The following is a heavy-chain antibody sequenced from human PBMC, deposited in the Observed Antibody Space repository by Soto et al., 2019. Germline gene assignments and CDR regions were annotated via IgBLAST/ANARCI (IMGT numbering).Heavy chain of an antibody. V-gene: IGHV3-30-3*01. J-gene: IGHJ4*02. D-gene: IGHD3-22*01. Sequence: PGGSLRLSCAASGFTFSSYAMHWVRQAPGKGLEWVAVISYDGSNKYYADSVKGRFTISRDNSKNTLYLQMNSLRAEDTAVYYCAREYYYGGSGSFDSWGQGTLVTVSS. CDR3: AREYYYGGSGSFDS. CDR2: ISYDGSNK. CDR1: GFTFSSYA.